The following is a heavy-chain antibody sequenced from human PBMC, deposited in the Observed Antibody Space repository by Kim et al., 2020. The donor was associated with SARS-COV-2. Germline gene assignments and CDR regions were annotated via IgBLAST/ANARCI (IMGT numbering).Heavy chain of an antibody. CDR3: ARPLVELERLSAFAV. CDR1: GGTFTTYA. V-gene: IGHV1-69*13. Sequence: SVKVSCKTSGGTFTTYALNWVRQAPGQGLEWMGGILPIFGSTDYAQKFQGRVTITADESTRTSYLELSSLGSEDTALYFCARPLVELERLSAFAVWGQGTMVTVSS. CDR2: ILPIFGST. D-gene: IGHD1-1*01. J-gene: IGHJ3*01.